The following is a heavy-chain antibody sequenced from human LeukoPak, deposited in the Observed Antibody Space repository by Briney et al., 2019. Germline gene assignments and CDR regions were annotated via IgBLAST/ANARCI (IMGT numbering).Heavy chain of an antibody. CDR2: IYYSGST. Sequence: SETLSLTCTVSGGSISSSSYYWGWIRQPPGKGLEWIGSIYYSGSTYYNPSLKSRVTISVDTSKNQFSLKLSSVTAADTAVYYCARHHRHYDYVWGSYRYTWFDPWGQGTLVTVSS. J-gene: IGHJ5*02. V-gene: IGHV4-39*01. CDR1: GGSISSSSYY. CDR3: ARHHRHYDYVWGSYRYTWFDP. D-gene: IGHD3-16*02.